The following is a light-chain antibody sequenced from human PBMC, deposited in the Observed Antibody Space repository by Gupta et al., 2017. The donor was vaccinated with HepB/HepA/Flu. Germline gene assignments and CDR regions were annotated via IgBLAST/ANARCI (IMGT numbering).Light chain of an antibody. Sequence: QAGLTQPPSVSKGLRQTAKLNCTGNSNNVGNQGAAWLQQHPSHPPKLLSYKNNNRPSGISEGFSASRSGNTASLTITGLQPEHEADYYCSAWDSSLSAQVFGGGTKLTVL. J-gene: IGLJ2*01. CDR2: KNN. CDR1: SNNVGNQG. CDR3: SAWDSSLSAQV. V-gene: IGLV10-54*04.